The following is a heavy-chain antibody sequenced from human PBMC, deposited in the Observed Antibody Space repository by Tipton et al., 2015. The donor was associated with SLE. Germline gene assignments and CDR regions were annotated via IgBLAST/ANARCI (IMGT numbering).Heavy chain of an antibody. Sequence: GLVKPSETLSLTCTVSGGSISSHYWSWIRQPPGKGLEWIGYIHDSGSSNYSPSLKSRVAISLDTSKNEFSLKLRSVTAADTAVYYCARPGANWDDAFGIWGQGTMVTVSS. V-gene: IGHV4-59*11. CDR2: IHDSGSS. CDR1: GGSISSHY. J-gene: IGHJ3*02. CDR3: ARPGANWDDAFGI. D-gene: IGHD7-27*01.